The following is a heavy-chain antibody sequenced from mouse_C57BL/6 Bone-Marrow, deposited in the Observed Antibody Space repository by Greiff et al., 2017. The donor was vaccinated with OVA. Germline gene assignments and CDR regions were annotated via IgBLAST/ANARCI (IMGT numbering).Heavy chain of an antibody. CDR1: GFSFTSYG. D-gene: IGHD6-1*01. CDR3: ARECNEGFAY. Sequence: QVQLQQSGPGLVQPSQSLSITCTASGFSFTSYGVHWVRQSPGKGLEWLGVIWSGGSTDYNAAFISRLSISKDNSKSQVFFKMNSLQADDTAIYYCARECNEGFAYWGQGTLVTVSA. V-gene: IGHV2-2*01. CDR2: IWSGGST. J-gene: IGHJ3*01.